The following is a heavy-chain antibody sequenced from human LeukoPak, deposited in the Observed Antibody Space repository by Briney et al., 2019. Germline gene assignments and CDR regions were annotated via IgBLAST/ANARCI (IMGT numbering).Heavy chain of an antibody. CDR1: GFTFSIYA. Sequence: PGGSLRLSCAASGFTFSIYAMDWVRQAPGKGLEWVAVISYTGSNKYADSVKGRFTISRDNSKNTMYLQMNSLRAEDTAVYYCARDRGYYGDYTQDAFDIWGLGTRVTVSS. CDR2: ISYTGSNK. CDR3: ARDRGYYGDYTQDAFDI. D-gene: IGHD4-17*01. V-gene: IGHV3-30-3*01. J-gene: IGHJ3*02.